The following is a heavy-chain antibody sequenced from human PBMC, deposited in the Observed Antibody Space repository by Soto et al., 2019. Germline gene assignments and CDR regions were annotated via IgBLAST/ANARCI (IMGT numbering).Heavy chain of an antibody. V-gene: IGHV3-7*01. CDR2: IKQDGSEK. CDR3: ATRPYRNERSVYLGVFDF. J-gene: IGHJ4*02. D-gene: IGHD3-16*01. Sequence: HPGGSLRLSCAGSGFTFSNYWMNWVRQAPGKGLEWVAKIKQDGSEKDYVDSVKGRFTISRDNAKKSLYLQMNSLRAEDTAVYYCATRPYRNERSVYLGVFDFWGRGTLVTVSS. CDR1: GFTFSNYW.